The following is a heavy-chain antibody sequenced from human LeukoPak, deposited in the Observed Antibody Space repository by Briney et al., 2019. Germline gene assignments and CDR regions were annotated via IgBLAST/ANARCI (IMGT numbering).Heavy chain of an antibody. CDR1: GGTYSSYA. CDR2: IIPIFGTA. V-gene: IGHV1-69*05. Sequence: SVKVSCKASGGTYSSYAISWVRQAPGQALEWMGGIIPIFGTAKYAQKFQGRVTITTDESTSTAYMELSSLRSEDTAVYYSARTLDMSGAGGVYYYYMDVWGKGTTVTVSS. D-gene: IGHD3-16*01. J-gene: IGHJ6*03. CDR3: ARTLDMSGAGGVYYYYMDV.